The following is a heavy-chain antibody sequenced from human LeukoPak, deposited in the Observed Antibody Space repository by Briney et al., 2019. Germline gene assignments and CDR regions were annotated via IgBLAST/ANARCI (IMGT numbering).Heavy chain of an antibody. CDR2: INPNSGGT. J-gene: IGHJ4*02. D-gene: IGHD5-24*01. CDR1: GYTFTGYY. Sequence: ASVKVSCKASGYTFTGYYMHWVRQAPGQGLEWMGRINPNSGGTNYAQKFQGRVTMTRDPSLSTAYMEVSSLRSDDTAVYYCARDLGRDGYNYYSWGQGTLVTVSS. V-gene: IGHV1-2*06. CDR3: ARDLGRDGYNYYS.